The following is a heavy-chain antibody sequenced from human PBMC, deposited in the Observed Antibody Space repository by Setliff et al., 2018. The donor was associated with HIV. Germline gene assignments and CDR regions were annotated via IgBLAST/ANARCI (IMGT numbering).Heavy chain of an antibody. D-gene: IGHD4-4*01. J-gene: IGHJ3*02. Sequence: SETLSLTCAVSGDSMNTNDWWGWIRQPPGKGLAWIGYISNSGKTYYNPSLNRRVTMSVDTSKNQLSLNLDSVTAVDTAVYYCARTVPYSSNQDAFDIWGQGTMVTVS. V-gene: IGHV4-28*01. CDR2: ISNSGKT. CDR1: GDSMNTNDW. CDR3: ARTVPYSSNQDAFDI.